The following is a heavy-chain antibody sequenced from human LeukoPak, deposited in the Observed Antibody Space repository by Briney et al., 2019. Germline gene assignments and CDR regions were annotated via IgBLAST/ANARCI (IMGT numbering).Heavy chain of an antibody. V-gene: IGHV4-59*01. Sequence: SETLSLTCALSGGSIKNYYWSWIRQPLGKGLEWIGYVYCTGTTSYNPSLKSRVTISVETSKNQFSLTLNSVTAADTAVYHCARQSDPYYHYGLDFWGQGTTVIASS. CDR2: VYCTGTT. CDR3: ARQSDPYYHYGLDF. J-gene: IGHJ6*02. CDR1: GGSIKNYY.